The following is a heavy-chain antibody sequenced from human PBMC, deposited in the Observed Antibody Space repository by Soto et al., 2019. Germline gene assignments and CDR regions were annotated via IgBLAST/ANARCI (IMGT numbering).Heavy chain of an antibody. CDR3: ASTGLYYDILTGYTLPVDYYGMDV. J-gene: IGHJ6*02. V-gene: IGHV3-53*01. D-gene: IGHD3-9*01. Sequence: GGSLRLSCAASGFTVSSNYMSWVRQAPWKGLEWVSVIYSGGSTYYADSVKGRFTISRDNSKNTLYLQMNSLRAEDTAVYYCASTGLYYDILTGYTLPVDYYGMDVWGQGTTVTVSS. CDR1: GFTVSSNY. CDR2: IYSGGST.